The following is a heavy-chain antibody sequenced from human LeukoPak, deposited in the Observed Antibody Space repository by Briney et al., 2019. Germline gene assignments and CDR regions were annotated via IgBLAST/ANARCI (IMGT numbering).Heavy chain of an antibody. J-gene: IGHJ4*02. V-gene: IGHV1-69*13. CDR2: IIPIFGTA. CDR3: ALPRGIAAAGNFDH. Sequence: GASVTVSCKASGGTFSSYAISWVRQAPGQGLEWMGGIIPIFGTANYAQKFQGRVTITADESTSTAYMELSSLRSEDTAVYYCALPRGIAAAGNFDHWGQGTLVTVSS. CDR1: GGTFSSYA. D-gene: IGHD6-13*01.